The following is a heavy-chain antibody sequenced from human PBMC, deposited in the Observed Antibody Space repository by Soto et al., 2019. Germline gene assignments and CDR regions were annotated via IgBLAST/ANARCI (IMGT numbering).Heavy chain of an antibody. CDR2: INHSGST. V-gene: IGHV4-34*01. J-gene: IGHJ4*02. CDR3: ARGGRSGSYPLQRRSRDFDY. CDR1: GGSFSGYY. D-gene: IGHD1-26*01. Sequence: SETLSLTCAFYGGSFSGYYWSWIRQPPGKGLEWIGEINHSGSTNYNPSLKSRVTISVDTSKNQFSLKLSSVTAADTAVYYCARGGRSGSYPLQRRSRDFDYWGQGTLVTVSS.